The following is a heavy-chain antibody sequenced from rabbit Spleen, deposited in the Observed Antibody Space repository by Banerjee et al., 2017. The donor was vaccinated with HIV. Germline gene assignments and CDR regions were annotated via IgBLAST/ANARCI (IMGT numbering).Heavy chain of an antibody. D-gene: IGHD1-1*01. V-gene: IGHV1S40*01. J-gene: IGHJ4*01. Sequence: QSLEESGGDLVKPGASLALTCTASGFSFSSSYWICWVRQAPGKGLEYIGCIGVSSDVNTAYANWAKGRFTISKTSSTTVTLQLNSLTAADTATYFCARDLDGVIGWNFGWWGPGTLVTVS. CDR2: IGVSSDVNT. CDR1: GFSFSSSYW. CDR3: ARDLDGVIGWNFGW.